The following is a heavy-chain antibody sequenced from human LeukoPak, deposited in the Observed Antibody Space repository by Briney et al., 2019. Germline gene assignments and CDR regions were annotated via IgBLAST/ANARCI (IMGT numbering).Heavy chain of an antibody. CDR1: GDSVSSNSAG. J-gene: IGHJ5*02. Sequence: SQTLSLTCAISGDSVSSNSAGWSWIRQSPSRGLEWLGRTYYRSKWYNDYAVSVKSRIAINPDTSKNQLSLQLNSVTPEDTAVYYCARGGGAIATWGQGTLVTVSS. D-gene: IGHD3-16*01. CDR2: TYYRSKWYN. CDR3: ARGGGAIAT. V-gene: IGHV6-1*01.